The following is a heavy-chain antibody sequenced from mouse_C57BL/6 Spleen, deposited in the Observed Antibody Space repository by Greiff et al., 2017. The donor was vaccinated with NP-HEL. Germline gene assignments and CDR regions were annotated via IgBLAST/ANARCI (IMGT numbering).Heavy chain of an antibody. CDR3: ARGYYYGSSDWYFDV. CDR1: GYTFTDHT. CDR2: IYPRDGST. J-gene: IGHJ1*03. D-gene: IGHD1-1*01. Sequence: QVQLQQSDAELVKPGASVKISCKVSGYTFTDHTIHWMKQRPEQGLEWIGYIYPRDGSTKYNEKFKGKATLTADKSSSTAYMQLNSLTSEDSAVYFCARGYYYGSSDWYFDVWGTGTTVTVSS. V-gene: IGHV1-78*01.